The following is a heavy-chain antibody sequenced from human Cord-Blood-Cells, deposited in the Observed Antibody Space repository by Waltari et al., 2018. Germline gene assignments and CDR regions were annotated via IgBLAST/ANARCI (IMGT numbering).Heavy chain of an antibody. CDR1: GFTFSSYA. CDR3: ARDSGYSFDY. J-gene: IGHJ4*02. Sequence: QVQLVESGGGVVQPGRSLRLSCVASGFTFSSYAMHWVRQAPGKGLEWVAVISYDGSNKYYADSVKGRFTISRDNSKNTLYLQMNSLRAEDTAVYYCARDSGYSFDYWGQGTLVTVSS. V-gene: IGHV3-30-3*01. D-gene: IGHD1-26*01. CDR2: ISYDGSNK.